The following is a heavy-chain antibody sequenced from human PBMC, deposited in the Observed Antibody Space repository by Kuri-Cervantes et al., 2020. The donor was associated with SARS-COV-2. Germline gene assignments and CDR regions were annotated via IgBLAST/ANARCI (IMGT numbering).Heavy chain of an antibody. CDR3: ARDVVHTYGWRAFDY. V-gene: IGHV4-61*02. J-gene: IGHJ4*02. Sequence: SETLSLTCTVSGASISNGSYYWSWIRQPAEKGLEWIGRFYTTERINYNPFLKSRVTISVDTSKNQFSLRLTSVTAADTAVYYCARDVVHTYGWRAFDYWGQGSLVTVSS. D-gene: IGHD5-18*01. CDR1: GASISNGSYY. CDR2: FYTTERI.